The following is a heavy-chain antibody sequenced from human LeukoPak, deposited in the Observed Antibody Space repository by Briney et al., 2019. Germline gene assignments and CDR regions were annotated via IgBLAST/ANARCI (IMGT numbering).Heavy chain of an antibody. CDR1: GGSISGHY. J-gene: IGHJ5*02. CDR3: ARLHALGAEEFDL. V-gene: IGHV4-59*11. Sequence: AETLSLTCTVSGGSISGHYWSWIRQSPGKGLEWIGYIRYTGSTNYNPSLNSRVTMSVDTPHNQFSLRLTSVTAADTAVYYCARLHALGAEEFDLWGQGALVTVSS. CDR2: IRYTGST. D-gene: IGHD3-16*01.